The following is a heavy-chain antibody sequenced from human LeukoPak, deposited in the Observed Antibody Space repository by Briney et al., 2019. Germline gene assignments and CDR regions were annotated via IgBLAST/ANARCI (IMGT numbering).Heavy chain of an antibody. CDR3: ARQEDVVVVAAIPRFDY. Sequence: SETLSLTCTVSGGXISSSSYYWGWIRQPPGKGLEWIGSIYYSGSTYYNPSLKSRVTISVDTSKNQFSLKLSSVTAADTAVYYCARQEDVVVVAAIPRFDYWGQGTLVTVSS. D-gene: IGHD2-15*01. J-gene: IGHJ4*02. V-gene: IGHV4-39*01. CDR1: GGXISSSSYY. CDR2: IYYSGST.